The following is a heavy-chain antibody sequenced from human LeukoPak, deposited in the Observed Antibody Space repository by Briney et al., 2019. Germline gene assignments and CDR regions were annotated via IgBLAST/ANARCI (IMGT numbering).Heavy chain of an antibody. J-gene: IGHJ4*02. CDR3: AKDYWDIVVVPAALIDY. CDR1: GFTFSDYG. CDR2: IRHDGSNT. V-gene: IGHV3-30*02. D-gene: IGHD2-2*01. Sequence: GALRLSCAASGFTFSDYGMHWVRQAPGKGLEWVAFIRHDGSNTYYADSVKGRFTISRDNSKNTLFLQMNSLRAEDTAVYYCAKDYWDIVVVPAALIDYWGQGTLVSVSS.